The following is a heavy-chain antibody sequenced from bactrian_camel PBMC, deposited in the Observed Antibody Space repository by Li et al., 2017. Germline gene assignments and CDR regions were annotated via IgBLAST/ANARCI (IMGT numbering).Heavy chain of an antibody. Sequence: QLVESGGGSVQAGGSVRLSCVTSGGTEDGFNVAWIRQAPGKGREGVASIYTGTDRTYYADSVKGRFTISRDNSKNTVYLQMNNLKPEDAAVYYCVGDAPAPLPCTNYWGQGTQVTVS. J-gene: IGHJ4*01. D-gene: IGHD1*01. CDR1: GGTEDGFN. V-gene: IGHV3S40*01. CDR2: IYTGTDRT. CDR3: VGDAPAPLPCTNY.